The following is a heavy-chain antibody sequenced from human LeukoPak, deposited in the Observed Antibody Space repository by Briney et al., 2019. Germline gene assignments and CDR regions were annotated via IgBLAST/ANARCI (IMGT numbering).Heavy chain of an antibody. CDR1: GGTFSSYA. V-gene: IGHV1-69*04. D-gene: IGHD2-15*01. J-gene: IGHJ6*02. CDR2: IIPILGIA. Sequence: SVKVSCKASGGTFSSYAISWVGQAPGQGLEWMGRIIPILGIANYAQKFQGRVTITADKSTRTAYMEVSRLRYEETAVYYCATTDVVVFTGTGVYYYGMDVWGQGTTVTVSS. CDR3: ATTDVVVFTGTGVYYYGMDV.